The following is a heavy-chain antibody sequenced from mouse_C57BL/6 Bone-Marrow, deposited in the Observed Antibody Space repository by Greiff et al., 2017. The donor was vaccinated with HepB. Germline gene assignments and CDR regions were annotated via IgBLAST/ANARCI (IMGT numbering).Heavy chain of an antibody. CDR3: ARAGYQFAY. D-gene: IGHD2-2*01. V-gene: IGHV5-17*01. CDR1: GFTFSDYG. J-gene: IGHJ3*01. CDR2: ISSGSSTI. Sequence: EVKLVESGGGLVKPGGSLKLSCAASGFTFSDYGMHWVRQAPEKGLEWVAYISSGSSTIYYAATVKGRVTISRDNAKNTLFLQMTSLRSEDTAMYYCARAGYQFAYWGQGTLVTVSA.